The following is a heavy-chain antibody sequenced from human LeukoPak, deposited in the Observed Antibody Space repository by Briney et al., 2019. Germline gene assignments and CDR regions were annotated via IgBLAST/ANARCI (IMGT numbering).Heavy chain of an antibody. V-gene: IGHV1-2*02. J-gene: IGHJ6*02. CDR1: GYTFTCYY. Sequence: ASVKVSCKASGYTFTCYYMHWVRQAPGQGLEWMGWINPNSGGTNYAQKLQGRVTMTTDTSTSTAYMELRSLRSDDTAVYYCARQEVVPAASSDHYYYYYGMDVWGQGTTVTVSS. CDR3: ARQEVVPAASSDHYYYYYGMDV. D-gene: IGHD2-2*01. CDR2: INPNSGGT.